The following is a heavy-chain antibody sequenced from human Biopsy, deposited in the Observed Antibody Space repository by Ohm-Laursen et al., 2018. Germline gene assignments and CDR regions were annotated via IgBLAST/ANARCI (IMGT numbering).Heavy chain of an antibody. CDR3: AREAIGVATAFGI. J-gene: IGHJ3*02. CDR1: GVSISTYY. D-gene: IGHD5-12*01. CDR2: IYYSGST. V-gene: IGHV4-59*01. Sequence: SETLSFTCTVSGVSISTYYWSWIRQSPGRGLEWIAYIYYSGSTDYNPSLKSRVTISLDTSKNQFSLKLSSVTAADTAIYYCAREAIGVATAFGIWGQGTMVTVSS.